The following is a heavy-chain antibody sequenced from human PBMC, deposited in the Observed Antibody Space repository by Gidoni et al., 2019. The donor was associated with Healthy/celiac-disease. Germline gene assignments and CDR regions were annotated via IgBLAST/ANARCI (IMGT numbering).Heavy chain of an antibody. CDR3: ARQLSYSSSWEPFDY. CDR2: IYHSGST. Sequence: QVQLQESGPGLVKPSGTLSLTCAVSGGPISSSNWWSWVRQPPGKGLEWIGEIYHSGSTNYNPSLKSRVTISVDKSKNQFSLKLSSVTAADTAVYYCARQLSYSSSWEPFDYWGQGTLVTVSS. D-gene: IGHD6-13*01. CDR1: GGPISSSNW. V-gene: IGHV4-4*02. J-gene: IGHJ4*02.